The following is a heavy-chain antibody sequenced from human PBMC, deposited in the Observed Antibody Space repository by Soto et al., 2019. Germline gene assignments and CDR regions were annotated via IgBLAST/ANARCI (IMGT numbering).Heavy chain of an antibody. D-gene: IGHD1-26*01. CDR1: GYTFTSYD. J-gene: IGHJ3*02. CDR2: MNPNSGNT. Sequence: APVKVSCKAPGYTFTSYDINWVRQATGQGLEWMGWMNPNSGNTGYAQKFQGRVTMTRNTSISTAYMELSSLRSEDTAVYYCARAAAGAGVHDAFDIWGQGTMVTVSS. V-gene: IGHV1-8*01. CDR3: ARAAAGAGVHDAFDI.